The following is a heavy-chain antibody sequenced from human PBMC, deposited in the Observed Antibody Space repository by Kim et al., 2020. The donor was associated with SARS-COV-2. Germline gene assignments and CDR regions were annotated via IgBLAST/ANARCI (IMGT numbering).Heavy chain of an antibody. D-gene: IGHD3-10*01. J-gene: IGHJ3*02. CDR3: ARHGSDLGAYGSGSLGAFDI. Sequence: GESLKISCKGSGYSFTSYWISWVRQMPGKGLEWMGRIDPSDSYTNYSPSFQGHVTISADKSISTAYLQWSSLKASDTAMYYCARHGSDLGAYGSGSLGAFDIWGQGTMVTVSS. CDR2: IDPSDSYT. CDR1: GYSFTSYW. V-gene: IGHV5-10-1*01.